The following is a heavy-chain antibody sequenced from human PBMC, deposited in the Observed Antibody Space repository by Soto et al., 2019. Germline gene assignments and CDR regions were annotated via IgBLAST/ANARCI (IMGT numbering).Heavy chain of an antibody. CDR2: IWYDGSNK. J-gene: IGHJ4*02. V-gene: IGHV3-33*01. D-gene: IGHD6-19*01. CDR1: GFTFSNYG. CDR3: ARNAHRSGWYRDLAY. Sequence: QVQLVESGGGAVQPGRSLRLSCAASGFTFSNYGMHWVRQAPGKGLEWVAVIWYDGSNKYYTDSVKGRFTISRDNSKNTLSLQMYSLRAEDTAVYYCARNAHRSGWYRDLAYWGQGTLVAVSS.